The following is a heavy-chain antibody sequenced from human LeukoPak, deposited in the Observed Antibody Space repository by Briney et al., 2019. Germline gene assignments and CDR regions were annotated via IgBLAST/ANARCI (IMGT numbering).Heavy chain of an antibody. CDR3: ARGMVTTYYYYYGMDV. Sequence: LRLSCAASGFTFSDYSMNWVRQAPGKGLEWIGYIYYSGSTYYNPSLKSRVTISVDTSKNQFSLKLSSVTAADTTVYYCARGMVTTYYYYYGMDVWGQGTTATVSS. J-gene: IGHJ6*02. D-gene: IGHD4-17*01. CDR2: IYYSGST. V-gene: IGHV4-31*02. CDR1: GFTFSDYS.